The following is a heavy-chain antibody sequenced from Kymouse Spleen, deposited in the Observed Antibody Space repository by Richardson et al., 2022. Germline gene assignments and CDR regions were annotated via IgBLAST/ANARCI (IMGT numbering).Heavy chain of an antibody. J-gene: IGHJ4*02. V-gene: IGHV4-39*01. D-gene: IGHD3-10*01. CDR1: GGSISSSSYY. Sequence: QLQLQESGPGLVKPSETLSLTCTVSGGSISSSSYYWGWIRQPPGKGLEWIGSIYYSGSTYYNPSLKSRVTISVDTSKNQFSLKLSSVTAADTAVYYCANYYYGSGSPFFDYWGQGTLVTVSS. CDR3: ANYYYGSGSPFFDY. CDR2: IYYSGST.